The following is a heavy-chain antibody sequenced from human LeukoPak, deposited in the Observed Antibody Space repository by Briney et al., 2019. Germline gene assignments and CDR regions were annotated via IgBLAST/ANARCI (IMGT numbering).Heavy chain of an antibody. CDR2: IYYSGST. Sequence: PSETLSLTCTVSSGSISSYYWSWIRQPPGKGLEWIGYIYYSGSTNYNPSLKSRVTISVDTSKNQFSLKLSSVTAADTAVYYCARVELWSYYFDYWGQGTLVTVSS. CDR3: ARVELWSYYFDY. J-gene: IGHJ4*02. CDR1: SGSISSYY. D-gene: IGHD5-18*01. V-gene: IGHV4-59*01.